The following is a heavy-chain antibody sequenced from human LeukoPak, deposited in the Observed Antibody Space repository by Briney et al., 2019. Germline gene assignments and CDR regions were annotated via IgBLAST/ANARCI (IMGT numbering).Heavy chain of an antibody. J-gene: IGHJ5*02. V-gene: IGHV4-59*01. CDR2: IYDSGST. CDR3: ARLATPLSWFDP. CDR1: GGSISTYY. D-gene: IGHD2-15*01. Sequence: SETLSLTCTVSGGSISTYYWSWIRQSPGKAMEWIGYIYDSGSTNYNPFLKSRVTISLDTSKNQFSLKLRSMTAADTAVYFCARLATPLSWFDPWGQGTLVTVSS.